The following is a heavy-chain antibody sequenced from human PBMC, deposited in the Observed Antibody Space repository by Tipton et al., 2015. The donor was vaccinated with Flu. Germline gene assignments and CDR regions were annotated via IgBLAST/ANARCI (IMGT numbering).Heavy chain of an antibody. D-gene: IGHD3-10*01. CDR3: ARSTYYYGSGSSDY. J-gene: IGHJ4*02. Sequence: SRVSISVDTSKNQFSLKLNSVTAADTAVYYCARSTYYYGSGSSDYWGQGTLVTVSS. V-gene: IGHV4-34*01.